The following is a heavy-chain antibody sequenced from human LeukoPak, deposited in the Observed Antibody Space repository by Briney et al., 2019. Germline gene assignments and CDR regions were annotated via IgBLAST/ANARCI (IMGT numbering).Heavy chain of an antibody. V-gene: IGHV3-21*01. J-gene: IGHJ4*02. Sequence: GGSLRLSCAASGFTFSSYSMNWVRQAPGKGLEWVSSISSSSSYIYYADSVKGRFTISRDNAKNSLYLQMNSLRAEDTAVYYCARDKGWYYFDYWGQGTLVTVPS. CDR3: ARDKGWYYFDY. D-gene: IGHD6-19*01. CDR1: GFTFSSYS. CDR2: ISSSSSYI.